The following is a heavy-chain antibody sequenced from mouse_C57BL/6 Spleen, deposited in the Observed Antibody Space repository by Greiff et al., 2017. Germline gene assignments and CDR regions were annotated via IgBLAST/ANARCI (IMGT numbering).Heavy chain of an antibody. CDR2: IDPSDSYT. CDR1: GYTFTSYW. Sequence: LQPGAELVKPGASVKLSCKASGYTFTSYWMQWVKQRPGQGLEWIGEIDPSDSYTNYNQKFKGKATLTVDTSSSTAYMQLSSLTSEDSAVYYCARKDYSNPFDYWGQGTTRTVSS. J-gene: IGHJ2*01. V-gene: IGHV1-50*01. CDR3: ARKDYSNPFDY. D-gene: IGHD2-5*01.